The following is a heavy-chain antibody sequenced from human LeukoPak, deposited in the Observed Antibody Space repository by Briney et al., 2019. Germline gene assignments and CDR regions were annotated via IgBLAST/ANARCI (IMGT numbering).Heavy chain of an antibody. Sequence: ASVKVSFKASGYTFNSYYMHWVRQAPGQGLEWMGIINPSGGSTSCAQKFQGRVTMTRDTSTSTVYMELSSLRSEDTAVYYCARESYGEEDNWGQGTLVTVSS. V-gene: IGHV1-46*02. D-gene: IGHD4-17*01. J-gene: IGHJ4*02. CDR1: GYTFNSYY. CDR3: ARESYGEEDN. CDR2: INPSGGST.